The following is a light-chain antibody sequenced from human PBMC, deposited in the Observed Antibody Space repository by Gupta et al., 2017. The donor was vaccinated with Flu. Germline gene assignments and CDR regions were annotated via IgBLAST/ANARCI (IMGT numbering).Light chain of an antibody. CDR1: HEINKY. V-gene: IGKV1-33*01. CDR2: DAS. J-gene: IGKJ4*01. Sequence: PSSLFASVADRATIASLSSHEINKYLNCYQQKPGKAPKLLIYDASKAKEGVPSRFSGSASGTDFTFTISIRHPEDVATYCCQQDDNLPLTCGGGTRVDIK. CDR3: QQDDNLPLT.